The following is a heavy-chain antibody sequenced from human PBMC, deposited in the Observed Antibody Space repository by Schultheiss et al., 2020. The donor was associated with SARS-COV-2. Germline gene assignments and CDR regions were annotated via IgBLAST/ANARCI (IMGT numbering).Heavy chain of an antibody. Sequence: SWIRQPPGKALEWLALIDWDDDKNYSTSLKSRLTITKDTSKNQVVLTMTNMDPVDTATYYCARMLWGSWYFDLWGRGTLVTVSS. D-gene: IGHD7-27*01. V-gene: IGHV2-70*01. CDR3: ARMLWGSWYFDL. J-gene: IGHJ2*01. CDR2: IDWDDDK.